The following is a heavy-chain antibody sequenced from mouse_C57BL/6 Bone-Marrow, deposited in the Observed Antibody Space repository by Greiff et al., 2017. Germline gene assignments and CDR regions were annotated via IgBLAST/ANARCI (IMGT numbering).Heavy chain of an antibody. CDR1: GFTFSSYA. J-gene: IGHJ1*03. CDR3: TRDVGARYFDD. D-gene: IGHD1-1*01. CDR2: ISSGGDYI. V-gene: IGHV5-9-1*02. Sequence: EVKLVESGAGLVKPGGSLKISCAASGFTFSSYAMSWVRQTPEQRLEWVAYISSGGDYIYYADTVKGRFTFSRDNARNTLYLQMSSQKSEDTARYDCTRDVGARYFDDWGTGTTVTVSS.